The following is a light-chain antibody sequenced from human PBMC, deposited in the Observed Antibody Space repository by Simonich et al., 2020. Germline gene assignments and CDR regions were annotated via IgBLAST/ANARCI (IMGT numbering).Light chain of an antibody. J-gene: IGLJ3*02. Sequence: QSALTQPASVSGSPGQSITISCTGTSSDVGGYNYVSWDQQHPGKAPKLMIYDVRKRPSGVSNRFSGSKSGNTASLTISGLQAEDEADYYCSSYTSSSTWVFGGGTKLTVL. V-gene: IGLV2-14*01. CDR2: DVR. CDR3: SSYTSSSTWV. CDR1: SSDVGGYNY.